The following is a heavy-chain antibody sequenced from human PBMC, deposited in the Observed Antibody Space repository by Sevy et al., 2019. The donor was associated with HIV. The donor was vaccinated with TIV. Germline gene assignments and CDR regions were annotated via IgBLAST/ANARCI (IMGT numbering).Heavy chain of an antibody. CDR3: ARGGYCTNDMCRNWFDP. Sequence: KQSQTLSLTFAVYGGSFSDYYWSWIRQPPGKGLEWIGEINHSGSTNYNPSLKSRVTISVDTSKDQFSLKLNSVTAADTAVYYCARGGYCTNDMCRNWFDPWGQGTLVTVSS. J-gene: IGHJ5*02. CDR1: GGSFSDYY. CDR2: INHSGST. D-gene: IGHD2-8*01. V-gene: IGHV4-34*01.